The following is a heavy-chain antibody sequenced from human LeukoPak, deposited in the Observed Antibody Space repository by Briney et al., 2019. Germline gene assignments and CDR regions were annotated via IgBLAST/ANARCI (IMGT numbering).Heavy chain of an antibody. V-gene: IGHV4-30-4*08. Sequence: PSETLSLTCTVSGGSISSGDYYWSWIRQPPGKGLEWIGYIYYSGSTYYNPSLKSRVTMSVDTSKNQFSLKLSSVTAADTPVYYRASSGKLHDAFDIWGQGTMVTVSS. CDR3: ASSGKLHDAFDI. D-gene: IGHD1-26*01. J-gene: IGHJ3*02. CDR2: IYYSGST. CDR1: GGSISSGDYY.